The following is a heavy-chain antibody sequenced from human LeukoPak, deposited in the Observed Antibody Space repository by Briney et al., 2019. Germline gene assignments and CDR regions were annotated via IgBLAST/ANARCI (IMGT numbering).Heavy chain of an antibody. CDR1: GFTFSSYA. Sequence: GGSLRLSCAGSGFTFSSYAMSWVRQAPGQGVEWVSVISDSGDYTSYADSVRGRFTISRDNSRNTLYLQMISLRPEDTAVYYCAKDTPIGKYCTNGVCSPFDYWGQGTLVTVSS. V-gene: IGHV3-23*01. D-gene: IGHD2-8*01. CDR3: AKDTPIGKYCTNGVCSPFDY. CDR2: ISDSGDYT. J-gene: IGHJ4*02.